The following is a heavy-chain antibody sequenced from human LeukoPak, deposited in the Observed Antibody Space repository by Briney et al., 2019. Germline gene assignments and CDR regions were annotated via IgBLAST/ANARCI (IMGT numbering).Heavy chain of an antibody. J-gene: IGHJ5*02. CDR3: ARRSWFESVDP. CDR1: GYTFTSYY. V-gene: IGHV1-2*02. CDR2: INPNRGST. D-gene: IGHD2-15*01. Sequence: ASVKVSCKASGYTFTSYYMYWVRQAPGQGREWMGIINPNRGSTSYAQKFQDRVTMTRDTSISTAYMELNRLRSDDTAVYYCARRSWFESVDPWGQGTLVTVSS.